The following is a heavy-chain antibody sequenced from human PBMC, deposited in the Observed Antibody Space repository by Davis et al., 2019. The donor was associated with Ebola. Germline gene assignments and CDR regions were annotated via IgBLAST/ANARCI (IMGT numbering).Heavy chain of an antibody. CDR2: MNPNSGNT. CDR1: GYTFTRYD. Sequence: ASVKVSCKASGYTFTRYDINWVRQATGQGLEWMGWMNPNSGNTGYAQKFQGRVTITRDTSASTAYMELSSLRSEDTAVYYCAREPIAVAGYYFDYWGQGTLVTVSS. CDR3: AREPIAVAGYYFDY. V-gene: IGHV1-8*03. J-gene: IGHJ4*02. D-gene: IGHD6-19*01.